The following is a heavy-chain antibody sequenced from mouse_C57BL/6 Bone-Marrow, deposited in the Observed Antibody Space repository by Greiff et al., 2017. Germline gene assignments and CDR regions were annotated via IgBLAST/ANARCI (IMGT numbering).Heavy chain of an antibody. CDR3: CYDGYYAMDY. CDR1: GYTFTDYE. CDR2: IDPETGGT. V-gene: IGHV1-15*01. Sequence: QVQLKQSGAELVRPGASVTLSCKASGYTFTDYEMHWVKQPPVHVLEWIGAIDPETGGTAYNQKFKGKAILTADKSSSTAYMELRSLTSEDSAVYYSCYDGYYAMDYWGQGTSVTVSS. D-gene: IGHD2-12*01. J-gene: IGHJ4*01.